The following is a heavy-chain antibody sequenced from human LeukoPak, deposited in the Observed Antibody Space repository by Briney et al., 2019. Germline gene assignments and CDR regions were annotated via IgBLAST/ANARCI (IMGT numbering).Heavy chain of an antibody. Sequence: ASVKVSCKASGYTFTGYYMHWVRQAPGQGLEWMGWINPNSGGTNYAQKLQGRVTMTTDTSTSTAYMELRSLRSDDTAVYYCARVVMEWELQYVHRYFDYWGQGTLVTVSS. CDR1: GYTFTGYY. CDR3: ARVVMEWELQYVHRYFDY. V-gene: IGHV1-2*02. J-gene: IGHJ4*02. D-gene: IGHD1-26*01. CDR2: INPNSGGT.